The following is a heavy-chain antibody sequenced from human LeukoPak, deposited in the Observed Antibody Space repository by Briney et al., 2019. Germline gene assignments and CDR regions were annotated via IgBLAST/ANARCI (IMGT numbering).Heavy chain of an antibody. CDR2: INQDGSQK. J-gene: IGHJ4*02. CDR3: ARDFES. Sequence: GGSLRLSCVASGLNFGNYWMDWVRQAPGKGLEWVGNINQDGSQKYSVDSVKGRFTISRDNAEKSLFLDMISLRAEDTAIYYCARDFESWGQGTLVTVSS. CDR1: GLNFGNYW. V-gene: IGHV3-7*03.